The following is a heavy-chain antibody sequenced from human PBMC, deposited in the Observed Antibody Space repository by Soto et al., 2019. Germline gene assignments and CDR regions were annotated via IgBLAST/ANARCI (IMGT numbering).Heavy chain of an antibody. CDR3: ARVPDY. CDR2: FFYSGST. CDR1: GGSISSYY. J-gene: IGHJ4*02. V-gene: IGHV4-59*01. D-gene: IGHD2-2*01. Sequence: SETLSLTCTVSGGSISSYYWSWIRQPPGKGLEWIGYFFYSGSTNYNPSLKSRVTISVDTSKNQFSLKLNSVTAADTAVYYCARVPDYSGQGILVTVSS.